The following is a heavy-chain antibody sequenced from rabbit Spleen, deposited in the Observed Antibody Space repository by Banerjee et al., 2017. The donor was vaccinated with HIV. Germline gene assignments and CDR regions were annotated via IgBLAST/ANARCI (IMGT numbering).Heavy chain of an antibody. J-gene: IGHJ4*01. CDR1: GFDLSSYYY. CDR2: IYAGSGGGT. CDR3: ARDAAGREDFNL. D-gene: IGHD4-2*01. Sequence: QQQLEESGGGLVKPEGSLTLTCKASGFDLSSYYYICWVRQAPGKGLEWIACIYAGSGGGTYYASWAKGRFTISKISSTTVTLQMTSLTAADTATYFCARDAAGREDFNLWGPGTLVTVS. V-gene: IGHV1S45*01.